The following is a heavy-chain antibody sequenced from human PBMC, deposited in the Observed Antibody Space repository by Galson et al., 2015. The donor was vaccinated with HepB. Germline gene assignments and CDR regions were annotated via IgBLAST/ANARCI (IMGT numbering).Heavy chain of an antibody. CDR3: ARQYYDFWSGYYTKFDP. CDR1: GGTFSSYA. V-gene: IGHV1-69*13. J-gene: IGHJ5*02. D-gene: IGHD3-3*01. CDR2: IIPIFGTA. Sequence: SVKVSCKASGGTFSSYAISWVRQAPGQGLEWMGGIIPIFGTANYAQKFQGRVTITADESTSTAYMELSSLRSEDTAVYYCARQYYDFWSGYYTKFDPWGQGTLVTVSS.